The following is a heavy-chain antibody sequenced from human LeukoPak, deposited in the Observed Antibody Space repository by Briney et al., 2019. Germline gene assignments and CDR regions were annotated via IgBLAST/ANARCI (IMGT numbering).Heavy chain of an antibody. CDR3: ARDKVIASAGTPNWFNP. CDR2: ISAYDGNT. Sequence: ASVKVSCKASGYTFTHYGISWVRQAPGQGLEWLGWISAYDGNTNYLQKFQGRVTMTTGTATSTAYMELRSLRSDDTAVYYCARDKVIASAGTPNWFNPWGQGTLVTVSS. V-gene: IGHV1-18*01. J-gene: IGHJ5*02. CDR1: GYTFTHYG. D-gene: IGHD6-13*01.